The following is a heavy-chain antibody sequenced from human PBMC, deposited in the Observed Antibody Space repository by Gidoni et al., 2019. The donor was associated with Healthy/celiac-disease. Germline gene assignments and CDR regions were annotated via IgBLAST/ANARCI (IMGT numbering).Heavy chain of an antibody. CDR1: GFTFSGYG. V-gene: IGHV3-30*18. Sequence: QVQLVESGGGVVQPGRSLGLSCAASGFTFSGYGLHWVRQAPGKGLEWVAVISYDGSNKYDADSVKGRFTISRDNSKNTLYLQMNSLRAEDTAVYYCAKDPRHLHYYGSGSYYYWGQGTLVTVSS. CDR2: ISYDGSNK. D-gene: IGHD3-10*01. J-gene: IGHJ4*02. CDR3: AKDPRHLHYYGSGSYYY.